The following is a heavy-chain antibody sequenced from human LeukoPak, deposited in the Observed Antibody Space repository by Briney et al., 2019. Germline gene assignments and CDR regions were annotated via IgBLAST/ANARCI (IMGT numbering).Heavy chain of an antibody. J-gene: IGHJ4*02. V-gene: IGHV1-2*06. D-gene: IGHD4/OR15-4a*01. CDR2: ISPNSGAT. CDR1: GYTFTDYY. Sequence: ASVKVSCXASGYTFTDYYVHWVRLVHGQGLEWMGRISPNSGATNYAEKFRGRVNMARDTSINTVYMEMSSLRSDDTAVYYCARDLWGWGSDYLDYWGQGTLVTVSS. CDR3: ARDLWGWGSDYLDY.